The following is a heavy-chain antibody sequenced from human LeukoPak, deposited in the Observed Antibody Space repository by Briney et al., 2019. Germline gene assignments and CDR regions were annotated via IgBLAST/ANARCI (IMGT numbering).Heavy chain of an antibody. V-gene: IGHV3-21*01. D-gene: IGHD6-19*01. J-gene: IGHJ6*02. Sequence: AGGSLRLSCAASGFTFSSYSMNWVRQAPGKGLEWVSSISSSSSYIYYADSVKGRFTISRDNAKNSLYLQMNSLRAEDTAVYYCARDKQWLVRGEGMAVWGQGTTVTVSS. CDR1: GFTFSSYS. CDR3: ARDKQWLVRGEGMAV. CDR2: ISSSSSYI.